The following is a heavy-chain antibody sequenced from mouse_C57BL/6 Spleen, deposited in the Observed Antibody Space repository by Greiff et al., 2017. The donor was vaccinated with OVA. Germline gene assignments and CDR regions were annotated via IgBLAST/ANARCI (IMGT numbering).Heavy chain of an antibody. J-gene: IGHJ1*03. CDR2: IYPGDGDP. CDR3: ARSSYYSNYFDV. CDR1: GYAFRSSW. D-gene: IGHD2-5*01. V-gene: IGHV1-82*01. Sequence: QVQLQQSGPELVKPGASVKISCKASGYAFRSSWMNWVKQRPGKGLEWIGRIYPGDGDPNYNGKFKGKATLPAAKSSGTAYLQLSSLTSKDSAVYFSARSSYYSNYFDVWGTGTTVTVSS.